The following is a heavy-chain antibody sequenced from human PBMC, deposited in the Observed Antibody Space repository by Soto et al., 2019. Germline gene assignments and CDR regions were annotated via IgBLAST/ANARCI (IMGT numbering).Heavy chain of an antibody. D-gene: IGHD2-2*01. CDR2: IYYSGST. CDR1: GGSVSSGSYY. Sequence: PSETLSLTCTVSGGSVSSGSYYWSWIRQPPGKGLEWIGYIYYSGSTNYNPSLKSRVTISVDTSKNQFSLKLSSVTAADTAVYYCARVGPRGVPAANFDYWGQGTLVTVSS. J-gene: IGHJ4*02. CDR3: ARVGPRGVPAANFDY. V-gene: IGHV4-61*01.